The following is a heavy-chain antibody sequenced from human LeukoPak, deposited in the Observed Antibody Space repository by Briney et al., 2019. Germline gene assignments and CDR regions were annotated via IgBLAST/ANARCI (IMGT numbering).Heavy chain of an antibody. V-gene: IGHV3-21*01. CDR1: GFTFSSYT. CDR2: ISRSSSYI. J-gene: IGHJ6*02. D-gene: IGHD2-21*02. CDR3: ARDGPAYCGGDCYPSEYYYYYYGMDV. Sequence: SGGSLRLSCAASGFTFSSYTMNWVRQAPGKGLEWVSSISRSSSYIYYADSVKGRFTISRDNAKNSLYLQMNSLRAEDTAVYYCARDGPAYCGGDCYPSEYYYYYYGMDVWGQGTTVTVSS.